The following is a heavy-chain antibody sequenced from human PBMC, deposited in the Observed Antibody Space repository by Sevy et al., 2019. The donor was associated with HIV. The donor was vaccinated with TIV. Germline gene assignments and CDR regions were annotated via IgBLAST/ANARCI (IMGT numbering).Heavy chain of an antibody. CDR3: AGRTYYYDSSGYYYAGGFDY. V-gene: IGHV1-69*13. CDR1: GGTFSSYA. CDR2: IIPIFGTA. J-gene: IGHJ4*02. Sequence: ASVKVSCKASGGTFSSYAISWVRQAPGQGLEWMGGIIPIFGTANYAQKFQGRVTITADESTSTAYMELSSLRSEDTAEYYCAGRTYYYDSSGYYYAGGFDYWGQGTLVTVSS. D-gene: IGHD3-22*01.